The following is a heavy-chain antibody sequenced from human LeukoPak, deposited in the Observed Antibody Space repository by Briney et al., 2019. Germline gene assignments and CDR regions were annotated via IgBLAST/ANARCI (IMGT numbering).Heavy chain of an antibody. CDR1: GGSISSYY. Sequence: NASETLSLTCTVSGGSISSYYWSWIRQPPGKGLEWIGYIYYSGSTNYNPSLKSRVTISVDTSKNQFSLKLSSVTAADTAVYYCALGPGVRFDPWGQGTLVTVSS. V-gene: IGHV4-59*01. D-gene: IGHD3-16*01. J-gene: IGHJ5*02. CDR2: IYYSGST. CDR3: ALGPGVRFDP.